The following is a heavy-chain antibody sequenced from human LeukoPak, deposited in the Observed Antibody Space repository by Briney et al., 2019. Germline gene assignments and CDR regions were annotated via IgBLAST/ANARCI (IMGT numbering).Heavy chain of an antibody. D-gene: IGHD6-19*01. Sequence: PGGSLRLSCAASGFTFSSYSMNWVRQAPGKGLEWVSSISSSSSYIYYADSVKGRLTISRDNAKNSLYLQMNSLIAEDTAVYYCARDPRRGYSSGWYGYWGQGTLVTVSS. CDR3: ARDPRRGYSSGWYGY. CDR2: ISSSSSYI. V-gene: IGHV3-21*01. CDR1: GFTFSSYS. J-gene: IGHJ4*02.